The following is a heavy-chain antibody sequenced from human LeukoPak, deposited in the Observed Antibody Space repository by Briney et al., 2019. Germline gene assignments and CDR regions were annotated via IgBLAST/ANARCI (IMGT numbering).Heavy chain of an antibody. D-gene: IGHD6-13*01. CDR2: INPNSGGT. CDR3: ARGKVAAAFDY. J-gene: IGHJ4*02. Sequence: GASVKVSCKASGFSFTGYYIHWVRQAPGQGLECMGWINPNSGGTKYAQNFQGRVTMTRDTSISTAYMELSWLRSDDTAVYYCARGKVAAAFDYWGQGTLVTVSS. CDR1: GFSFTGYY. V-gene: IGHV1-2*02.